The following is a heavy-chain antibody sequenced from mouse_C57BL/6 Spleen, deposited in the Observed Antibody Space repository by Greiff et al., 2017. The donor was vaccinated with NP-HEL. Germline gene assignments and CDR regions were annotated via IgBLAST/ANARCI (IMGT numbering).Heavy chain of an antibody. Sequence: QVQLQQSGAELARPGASVKLSCKASGYTFTSYGISWVKQRTGQGLEWIGEIYPRSGNTYYNEKFKGKATLTADKSSSTAYMELRSLTSEDSAVYFCAREGISPVVAHWYFEVWGTGTTVTVSS. CDR3: AREGISPVVAHWYFEV. CDR1: GYTFTSYG. D-gene: IGHD1-1*01. J-gene: IGHJ1*03. CDR2: IYPRSGNT. V-gene: IGHV1-81*01.